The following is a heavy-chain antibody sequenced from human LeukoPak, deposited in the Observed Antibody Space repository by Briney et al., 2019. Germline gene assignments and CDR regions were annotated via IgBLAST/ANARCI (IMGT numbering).Heavy chain of an antibody. J-gene: IGHJ2*01. CDR1: GDSISRES. CDR3: ARRIQLWSYWHFDL. D-gene: IGHD1-1*01. Sequence: PSETLSLTCTVSGDSISRESWSWIRQAPGKGLECIGYSYDSWRMNYNPSLQSRVTISHDTSKNRLSLQLNSVTAADTAVYYCARRIQLWSYWHFDLWGRGTLVTVTS. CDR2: SYDSWRM. V-gene: IGHV4-4*08.